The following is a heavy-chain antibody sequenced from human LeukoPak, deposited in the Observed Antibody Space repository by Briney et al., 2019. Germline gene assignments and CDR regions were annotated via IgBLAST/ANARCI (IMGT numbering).Heavy chain of an antibody. V-gene: IGHV4-59*10. D-gene: IGHD3-22*01. CDR1: GGSFSGHY. Sequence: SEVLSLTCAVYGGSFSGHYWSWIRQPAGKGLEWVGRISSSGSTNHNPSLKSRVTISVDTSKNQFSLKLSSETAADTAVYFCARGPYSYDSSGAFDIWGQGTMVTVSS. CDR2: ISSSGST. CDR3: ARGPYSYDSSGAFDI. J-gene: IGHJ3*02.